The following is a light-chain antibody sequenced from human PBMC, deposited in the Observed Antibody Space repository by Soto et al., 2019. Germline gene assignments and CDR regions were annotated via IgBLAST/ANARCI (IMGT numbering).Light chain of an antibody. CDR2: GAS. V-gene: IGKV3-20*01. CDR3: QQYGSSPGT. CDR1: QSVTSSY. J-gene: IGKJ1*01. Sequence: EVVLTQSPGTLSFSPGEKAALSCRGSQSVTSSYLAWYQQKPGQAPRLLIYGASSRATGIPDRFSGSGSGTDFTLTISRLEPEDFAVYYCQQYGSSPGTFGQGTKV.